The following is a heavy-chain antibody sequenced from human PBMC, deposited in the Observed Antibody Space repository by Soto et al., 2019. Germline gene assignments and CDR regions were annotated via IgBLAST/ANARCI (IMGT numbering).Heavy chain of an antibody. CDR3: ARDTYTRGYSYGSLDS. CDR1: GGSISSGGYY. J-gene: IGHJ4*02. Sequence: PSETLSLTCTVSGGSISSGGYYWSWIRQHPGKGLEWIGYIYYSGSTYYNPSLKSRVTISVDTSKNQFSLKLSSVTAADTAVYYCARDTYTRGYSYGSLDSWGQGTLVPVSP. V-gene: IGHV4-31*03. D-gene: IGHD5-18*01. CDR2: IYYSGST.